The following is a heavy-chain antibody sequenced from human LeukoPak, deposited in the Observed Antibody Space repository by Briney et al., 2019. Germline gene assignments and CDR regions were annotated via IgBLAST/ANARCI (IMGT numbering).Heavy chain of an antibody. D-gene: IGHD3-3*01. V-gene: IGHV3-66*02. CDR2: IYSGGST. CDR1: GFTVSSNY. J-gene: IGHJ4*02. CDR3: ARDFDDFWSGYYDY. Sequence: QPGGSLLLSCAASGFTVSSNYMSWVRQAPGKGLEWVSVIYSGGSTYYADSVKGRFTISRDNSKNTLYLQMNSLRAEDTAVYYCARDFDDFWSGYYDYWGQGTLVTVSS.